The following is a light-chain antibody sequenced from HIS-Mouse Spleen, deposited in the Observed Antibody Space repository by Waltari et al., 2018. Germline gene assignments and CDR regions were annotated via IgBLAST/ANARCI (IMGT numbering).Light chain of an antibody. CDR2: KDG. CDR1: ALPKKY. J-gene: IGLJ3*02. V-gene: IGLV3-10*01. Sequence: SYELTQPPSVSVSPGQTARITCSGDALPKKYAYWYQQKSGQAPVLVINKDGKRPSGIPVRFSGSSSGTMATWTISGAQVEDEADYYCYSTDSSGNRKGVFGGGTKLTVL. CDR3: YSTDSSGNRKGV.